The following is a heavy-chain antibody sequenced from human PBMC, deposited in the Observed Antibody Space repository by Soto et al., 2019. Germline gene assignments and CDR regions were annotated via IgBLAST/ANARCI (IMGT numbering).Heavy chain of an antibody. J-gene: IGHJ4*02. D-gene: IGHD6-19*01. CDR3: ARVQAGFDY. CDR2: ISPYNGNT. V-gene: IGHV1-18*01. Sequence: QVQLVQSGAEVMKPGASLKVSCKASGYTFPSYGISWVRQAPGQGLEWMGWISPYNGNTNYAQKLQGRVTLTTDTSTRTADRELRSLRFYDTAVYYRARVQAGFDYGGQGTVVTVSS. CDR1: GYTFPSYG.